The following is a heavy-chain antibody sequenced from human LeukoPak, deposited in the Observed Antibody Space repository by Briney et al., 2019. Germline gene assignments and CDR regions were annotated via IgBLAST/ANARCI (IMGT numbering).Heavy chain of an antibody. CDR3: AKAPIGSYVPFEF. Sequence: PGGSLRLSCAASGFTFSSHVMNWVRQAPGKGLEWVSVISGGSNTYYADSVKGRFTISRDNSKNTLYLQMNSLRAEDTAVYYCAKAPIGSYVPFEFWGQGTLVTVSS. CDR1: GFTFSSHV. J-gene: IGHJ4*02. CDR2: ISGGSNT. D-gene: IGHD1-26*01. V-gene: IGHV3-23*01.